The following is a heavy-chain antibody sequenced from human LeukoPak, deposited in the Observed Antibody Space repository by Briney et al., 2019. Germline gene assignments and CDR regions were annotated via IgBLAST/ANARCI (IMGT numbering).Heavy chain of an antibody. J-gene: IGHJ6*02. Sequence: ASVKVSCKASGYTFTSYGISWVRQAPGQGLECMGWISAYNGNTNYAQKLQGGVTMTTDTSTSTAYMELRSLRSDDTAVYYCARDIVGMSYSYGRPPWADYYYYYGMDVWGQGTTVTVSS. CDR3: ARDIVGMSYSYGRPPWADYYYYYGMDV. CDR2: ISAYNGNT. D-gene: IGHD5-18*01. CDR1: GYTFTSYG. V-gene: IGHV1-18*01.